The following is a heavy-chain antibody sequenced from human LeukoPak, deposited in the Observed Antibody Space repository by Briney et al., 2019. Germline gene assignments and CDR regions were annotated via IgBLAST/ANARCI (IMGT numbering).Heavy chain of an antibody. J-gene: IGHJ4*02. Sequence: GGSLRLSCAASGFTFSSYWMSWVRQAPGKGLEWVANIKQDGSEKYYVDSVKGRFTISGDNAKNSLYLQMNSLRAEDTAVYYCARRNGGLRFLEWRFDYWGQGTLVTVSS. D-gene: IGHD3-3*01. V-gene: IGHV3-7*01. CDR1: GFTFSSYW. CDR3: ARRNGGLRFLEWRFDY. CDR2: IKQDGSEK.